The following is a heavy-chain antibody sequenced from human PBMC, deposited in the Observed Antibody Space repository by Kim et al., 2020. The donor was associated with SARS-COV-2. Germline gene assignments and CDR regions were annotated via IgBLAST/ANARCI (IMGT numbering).Heavy chain of an antibody. Sequence: SETLSLTCTVSGGSVSSGSYYWSWIRQPPGKGLEWIGYIYYSGSTNYNPSLKSRVTISVDTSKNQFSLKLSSVTAADTAVYYCARDVYCGVDCYSYHNWFEPWGQGTLVTVSS. V-gene: IGHV4-61*01. CDR3: ARDVYCGVDCYSYHNWFEP. J-gene: IGHJ5*02. CDR2: IYYSGST. CDR1: GGSVSSGSYY. D-gene: IGHD2-21*02.